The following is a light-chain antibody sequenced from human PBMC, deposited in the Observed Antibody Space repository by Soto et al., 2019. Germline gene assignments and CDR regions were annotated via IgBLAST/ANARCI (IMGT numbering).Light chain of an antibody. V-gene: IGLV1-36*01. CDR3: AVWDDSLNSWV. Sequence: QSALTQPPSVSEAPRQRVTISCSGRSSNIGNNGVNWYQQLPGKAPKLLIYYDDLLPSGVSDRFSGSKSGTSASLAIRGLQSEDEADYYCAVWDDSLNSWVFGGGTKVTVL. CDR2: YDD. J-gene: IGLJ3*02. CDR1: SSNIGNNG.